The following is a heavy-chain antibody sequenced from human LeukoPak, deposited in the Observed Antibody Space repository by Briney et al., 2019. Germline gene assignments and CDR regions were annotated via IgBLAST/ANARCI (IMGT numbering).Heavy chain of an antibody. V-gene: IGHV4-61*05. J-gene: IGHJ5*02. CDR1: GGSISSSSYY. D-gene: IGHD3-9*01. CDR3: ARLSFRLTGYYGGDSWFDP. CDR2: IYYSGST. Sequence: SETLSLTCTVSGGSISSSSYYWGWIRQPPGKGLEWIGCIYYSGSTNYNPSLKSRVTISVDTSKNQFSLKLSSVTAADTAVYYCARLSFRLTGYYGGDSWFDPWGQGTLVTVSS.